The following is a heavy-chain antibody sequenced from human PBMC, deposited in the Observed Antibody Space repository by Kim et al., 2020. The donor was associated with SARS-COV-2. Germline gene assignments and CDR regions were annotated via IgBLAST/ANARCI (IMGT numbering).Heavy chain of an antibody. Sequence: GGSLRLSCAASGFTFSSYAMHWVRQAPGKGLEWVAVISYDGSNKYYADSVKGRFTISRDNSKNTLYLQMNSLRAEDTAVYYCARDPPSIAVAGTLDPWGQGTLVTVSS. V-gene: IGHV3-30*04. J-gene: IGHJ5*02. CDR2: ISYDGSNK. CDR1: GFTFSSYA. CDR3: ARDPPSIAVAGTLDP. D-gene: IGHD6-19*01.